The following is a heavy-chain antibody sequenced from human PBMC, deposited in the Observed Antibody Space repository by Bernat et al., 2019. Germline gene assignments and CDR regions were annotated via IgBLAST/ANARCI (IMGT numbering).Heavy chain of an antibody. CDR1: GGSISSSSYY. D-gene: IGHD6-19*01. V-gene: IGHV4-39*01. CDR3: ARLSEYSSGWFYFDY. J-gene: IGHJ4*02. Sequence: QLQLQESGPGLVKPSETLSLTCTVSGGSISSSSYYSGWIRQPPGKGLEWIGSIYYSGSTYYNPSLKSRVTISVDTSKNQFSLKLSSVTAADTAVYYCARLSEYSSGWFYFDYWGQGTLVTVSS. CDR2: IYYSGST.